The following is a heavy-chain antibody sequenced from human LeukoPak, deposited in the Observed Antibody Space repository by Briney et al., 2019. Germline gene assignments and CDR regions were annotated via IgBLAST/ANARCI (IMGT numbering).Heavy chain of an antibody. J-gene: IGHJ4*02. CDR2: INHSGST. CDR3: ARGRYYDSSGYFDY. V-gene: IGHV4-34*09. Sequence: MPSETLSLTCAVYGGSFSGYYWSWIRQPPGKGLEWIGEINHSGSTNYNPSLKSRVTISVDTSKNQFSLKLSSVTAADTAVYYCARGRYYDSSGYFDYWGQGTLVTVSS. CDR1: GGSFSGYY. D-gene: IGHD3-22*01.